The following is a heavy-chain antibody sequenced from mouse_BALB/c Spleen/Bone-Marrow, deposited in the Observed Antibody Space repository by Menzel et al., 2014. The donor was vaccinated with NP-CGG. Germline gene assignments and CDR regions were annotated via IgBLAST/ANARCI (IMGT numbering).Heavy chain of an antibody. CDR3: ARKGAMITHYYAMDY. CDR1: GFTFSSFG. V-gene: IGHV5-17*02. D-gene: IGHD2-4*01. Sequence: EVKLVESGGGLVQPEGSRKLSCAASGFTFSSFGVHWVRQAPEKGLEWVAYISNGSSTIYYADTVKGRFTISRDNPKNTLFLQMTSLRSEDTAMYYCARKGAMITHYYAMDYWGQGTSVTVSS. J-gene: IGHJ4*01. CDR2: ISNGSSTI.